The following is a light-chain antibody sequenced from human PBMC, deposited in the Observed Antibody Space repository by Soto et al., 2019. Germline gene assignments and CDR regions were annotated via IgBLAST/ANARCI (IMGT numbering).Light chain of an antibody. Sequence: QAVLTQPPSASGSPGQSVTISCTGTSSDVGGYNYVSWYQHHPDKAPKLIIYEVYKRPSGVPDRFSSSKSGNTASLTVSGLQAEDEAEYYCSSYAASDSFVVFGGGTKLTVL. V-gene: IGLV2-8*01. CDR2: EVY. CDR1: SSDVGGYNY. CDR3: SSYAASDSFVV. J-gene: IGLJ2*01.